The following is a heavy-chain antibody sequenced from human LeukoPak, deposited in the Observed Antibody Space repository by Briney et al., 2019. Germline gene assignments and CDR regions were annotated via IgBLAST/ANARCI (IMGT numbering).Heavy chain of an antibody. CDR2: IYYSGSS. J-gene: IGHJ4*02. CDR3: ARLRGYSYGHHDY. CDR1: GGSISTSYYY. D-gene: IGHD5-18*01. V-gene: IGHV4-39*01. Sequence: PSETLSLTCTVSGGSISTSYYYCGWIRQPPGKGLEWIGSIYYSGSSYYKPSLKSRVTISVDTSKNQFSLKLSSVTAADTAVYYCARLRGYSYGHHDYWGQGTLVTVSS.